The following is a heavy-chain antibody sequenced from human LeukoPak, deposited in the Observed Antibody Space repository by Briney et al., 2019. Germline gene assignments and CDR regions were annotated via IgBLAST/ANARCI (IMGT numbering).Heavy chain of an antibody. CDR3: ARRSYGSGSYLWGYFDY. CDR1: GYTFTSYG. V-gene: IGHV1-18*01. CDR2: ISAYNGNT. J-gene: IGHJ4*02. Sequence: GASVTVSCKASGYTFTSYGISWVRQAPGQGLEWMGWISAYNGNTNYAQKLQGRVTMTTDTSTSTAYMELRSLRSDDTAVYYCARRSYGSGSYLWGYFDYWGQGTLVTVSS. D-gene: IGHD3-10*01.